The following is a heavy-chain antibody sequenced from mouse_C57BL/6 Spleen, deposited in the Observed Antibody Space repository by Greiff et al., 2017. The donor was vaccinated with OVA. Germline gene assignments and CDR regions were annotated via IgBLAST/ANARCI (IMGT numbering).Heavy chain of an antibody. Sequence: QVQLQQSGPGLVQPSQSLSITCTVSGFSLTSYGVHWVRQSPGKGLEWLGVIWSGGSTDYNAAFIYSLSISKDNSKSQVFFKMNSRQADDTAIYYCARNAPFTTVVTYYFDYWGQGTTLTVSS. D-gene: IGHD1-1*01. J-gene: IGHJ2*01. CDR3: ARNAPFTTVVTYYFDY. V-gene: IGHV2-2*01. CDR1: GFSLTSYG. CDR2: IWSGGST.